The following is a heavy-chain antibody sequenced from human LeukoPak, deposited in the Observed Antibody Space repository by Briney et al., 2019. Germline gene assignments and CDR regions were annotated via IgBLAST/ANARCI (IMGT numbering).Heavy chain of an antibody. CDR2: VYSSGNT. V-gene: IGHV4-61*02. CDR1: GDSITSGRSY. CDR3: ARHKDRGSTSWYADPFDI. Sequence: PSQTLSLTCTVSGDSITSGRSYWSWIRRPAGKEPEWIGRVYSSGNTDYNPYIVSLKSRVTLSLDTSKNQFSLKLSSVTAADTAVYYCARHKDRGSTSWYADPFDIWGQGTMVTVSS. D-gene: IGHD2-2*01. J-gene: IGHJ3*02.